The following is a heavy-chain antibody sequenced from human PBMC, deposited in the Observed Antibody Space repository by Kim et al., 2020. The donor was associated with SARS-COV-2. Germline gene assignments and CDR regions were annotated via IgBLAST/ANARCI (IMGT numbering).Heavy chain of an antibody. D-gene: IGHD3-16*01. V-gene: IGHV3-74*01. Sequence: GGSLRRSCAASGFTFDTLWMHWVRQAPGKGLEWVSLINDDGSYTDYADSVKGRFTIARDNAKNTLYLQMNSLRADDTATYYCTKTGPLGDWGRGTLVSVS. J-gene: IGHJ4*02. CDR3: TKTGPLGD. CDR2: INDDGSYT. CDR1: GFTFDTLW.